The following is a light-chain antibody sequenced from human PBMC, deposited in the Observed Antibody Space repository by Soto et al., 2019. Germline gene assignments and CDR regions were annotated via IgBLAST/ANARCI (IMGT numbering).Light chain of an antibody. CDR3: HQYGTSPLT. V-gene: IGKV3-20*01. J-gene: IGKJ4*01. CDR1: QSVSSSY. CDR2: GAS. Sequence: IVLTQSPGTLSLSQGERASLSCRASQSVSSSYLAWYQQKPGQAPRLLIYGASSRATGIPDRFSGSGSGTDFTLTISRLEPEDFAVYYCHQYGTSPLTFGGGTKVDI.